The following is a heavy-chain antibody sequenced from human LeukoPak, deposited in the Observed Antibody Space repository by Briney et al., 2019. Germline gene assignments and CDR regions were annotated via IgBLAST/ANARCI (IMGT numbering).Heavy chain of an antibody. CDR3: ARDFKAAAGAFDS. Sequence: GGSLRLSCAASGFTFSSYSMNWVRQAPGKGLEWVSYISSSSSTIYYADSVKGRFTISRDNAKNSLYLQMNSLRAEDTAVYYCARDFKAAAGAFDSWGQGTLVTVSS. V-gene: IGHV3-48*01. CDR2: ISSSSSTI. J-gene: IGHJ4*02. D-gene: IGHD6-13*01. CDR1: GFTFSSYS.